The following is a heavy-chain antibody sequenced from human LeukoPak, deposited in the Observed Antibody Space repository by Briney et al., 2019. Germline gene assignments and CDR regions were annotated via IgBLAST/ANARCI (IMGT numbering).Heavy chain of an antibody. CDR3: ARGETWGPNDAFDF. CDR2: IIPIFGTA. Sequence: ASVKVSCKASGGTFSSYAISWVRQAPGQGLEWMGRIIPIFGTANYAQKFQGRVTITTDESTSTAYMELSSLRSEDTAVYYCARGETWGPNDAFDFWGQGTMVTVSS. D-gene: IGHD3-16*01. CDR1: GGTFSSYA. V-gene: IGHV1-69*05. J-gene: IGHJ3*01.